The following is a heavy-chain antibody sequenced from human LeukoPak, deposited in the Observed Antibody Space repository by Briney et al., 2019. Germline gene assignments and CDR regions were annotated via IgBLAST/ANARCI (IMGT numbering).Heavy chain of an antibody. V-gene: IGHV1-2*02. CDR1: GYTFTGYY. Sequence: GASVKVSCKASGYTFTGYYMHWVRQAPGQGLEWMGWINPNSGGTNYAQKFQGRVTMTRDTSISTAYMELSRLRSDDTAVYYCARGRGGGGSGFDYRGQGTLVTVSS. CDR3: ARGRGGGGSGFDY. D-gene: IGHD3-10*01. J-gene: IGHJ4*02. CDR2: INPNSGGT.